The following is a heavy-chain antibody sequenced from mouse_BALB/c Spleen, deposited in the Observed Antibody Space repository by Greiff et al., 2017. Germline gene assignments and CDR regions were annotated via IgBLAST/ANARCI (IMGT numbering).Heavy chain of an antibody. CDR1: GYSITSDYA. CDR2: ISYSGST. CDR3: ARGYGWFAY. J-gene: IGHJ3*01. V-gene: IGHV3-2*02. Sequence: EVKLVESGPGLVKPSQSLSLTCTVTGYSITSDYAWNWIRQFPGNKLEWMGYISYSGSTSYNPSLKSRISITRDTSKNQFFLQLNSVTTEDTATYYCARGYGWFAYWGQGTLVTVSA. D-gene: IGHD2-14*01.